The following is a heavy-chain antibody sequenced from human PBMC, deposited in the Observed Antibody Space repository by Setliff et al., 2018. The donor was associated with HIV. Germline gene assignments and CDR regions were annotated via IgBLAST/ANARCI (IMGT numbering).Heavy chain of an antibody. CDR1: GFTFSSYA. Sequence: GGSLRLSCAASGFTFSSYAMHWVRQAPGKGLEWVAVISYDGINKYYADSVKGRFTISRDNSKNTLYLQMNSLRAEDTAVYYCARGRLRFLGWLPLDYWGQGTLVTVSS. CDR2: ISYDGINK. J-gene: IGHJ4*02. V-gene: IGHV3-30*04. D-gene: IGHD3-3*01. CDR3: ARGRLRFLGWLPLDY.